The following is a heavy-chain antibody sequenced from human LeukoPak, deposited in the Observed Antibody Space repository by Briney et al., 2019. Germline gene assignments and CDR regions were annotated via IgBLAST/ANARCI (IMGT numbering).Heavy chain of an antibody. CDR1: GFTFSDYY. Sequence: KPGGSLRLSCAASGFTFSDYYMSWIRQAPGKGLEWVSYISSSSSYTNYADSVKGRFTISRDNAKNSLYLQMNSLGAEDTAVYYCARELYDYFWGIYRLRPSSFDYWGQGTLVTVSS. CDR2: ISSSSSYT. D-gene: IGHD3-16*02. CDR3: ARELYDYFWGIYRLRPSSFDY. J-gene: IGHJ4*02. V-gene: IGHV3-11*06.